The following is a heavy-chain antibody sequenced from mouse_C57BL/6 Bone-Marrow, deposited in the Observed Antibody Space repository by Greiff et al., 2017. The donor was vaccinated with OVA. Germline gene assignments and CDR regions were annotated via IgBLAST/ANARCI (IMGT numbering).Heavy chain of an antibody. Sequence: QVQLKQPGAELVMPGASVKLSCKASGYTFTSYWMHWVKQRPGQGLEWIGEIDPSDSYTNYNQKFKGKSTLTVDKSSSPAYMQRSSLTSEDSAVYYCATTAQATWGAMDYWGQGTSVTVSS. V-gene: IGHV1-69*01. D-gene: IGHD3-2*02. J-gene: IGHJ4*01. CDR3: ATTAQATWGAMDY. CDR2: IDPSDSYT. CDR1: GYTFTSYW.